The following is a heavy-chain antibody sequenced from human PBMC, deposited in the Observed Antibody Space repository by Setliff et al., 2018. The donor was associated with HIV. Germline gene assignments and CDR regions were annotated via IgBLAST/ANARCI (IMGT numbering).Heavy chain of an antibody. J-gene: IGHJ3*02. CDR1: GYMMFGYK. V-gene: IGHV1-2*06. D-gene: IGHD3-10*02. CDR3: ARPRMFDSFDI. CDR2: ISPQNGVS. Sequence: ASVXVSCKAGGYMMFGYKMSWLRQAPGQGLEWIGRISPQNGVSEYAPKFLGRVTMTLDTSISTAFLEIPRVTSDDAAVYYCARPRMFDSFDIWGQGTMVTVSS.